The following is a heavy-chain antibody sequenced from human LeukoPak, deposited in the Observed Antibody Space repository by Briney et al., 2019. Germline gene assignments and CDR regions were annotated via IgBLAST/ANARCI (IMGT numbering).Heavy chain of an antibody. CDR3: ARDVGDIVVVPAATDGFDP. V-gene: IGHV1-8*03. CDR1: GYTFTSYD. J-gene: IGHJ5*02. CDR2: MNPNSGNT. Sequence: GASVKVSCKASGYTFTSYDINWVRQATGQGLEWMGWMNPNSGNTGYAQKFQGRVTITRNTSIITAYMELSSLRSEDTAVYYCARDVGDIVVVPAATDGFDPWGQGTLVTVSS. D-gene: IGHD2-2*01.